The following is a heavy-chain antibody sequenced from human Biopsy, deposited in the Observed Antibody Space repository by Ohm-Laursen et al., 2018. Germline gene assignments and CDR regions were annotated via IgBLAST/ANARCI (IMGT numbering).Heavy chain of an antibody. CDR2: IYSGGNT. CDR3: ARGRRTSGWPYFDN. D-gene: IGHD6-19*01. V-gene: IGHV4-59*07. J-gene: IGHJ4*02. Sequence: SDTLSLTCTVSGDSINNYYWSWIRQSPGQGLEYIGFIYSGGNTNYNPSLKNRVTMSVDTSKNQFYLKLHSVTAADTAVYYCARGRRTSGWPYFDNWGQGALVIVSP. CDR1: GDSINNYY.